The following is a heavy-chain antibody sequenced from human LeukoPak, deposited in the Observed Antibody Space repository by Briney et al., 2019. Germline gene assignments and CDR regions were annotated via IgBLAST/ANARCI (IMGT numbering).Heavy chain of an antibody. CDR1: GNTFTSYY. CDR2: INPSGGST. J-gene: IGHJ4*02. D-gene: IGHD3-22*01. Sequence: ASVKVSCKAPGNTFTSYYMHWVRQAPGQGLEWMGIINPSGGSTSYAQKFQGRVTMTRDMSTSTVYMELSSLRSEDTAVYYCARELPMGDSSGYLIYWGQGTLVTVSS. V-gene: IGHV1-46*01. CDR3: ARELPMGDSSGYLIY.